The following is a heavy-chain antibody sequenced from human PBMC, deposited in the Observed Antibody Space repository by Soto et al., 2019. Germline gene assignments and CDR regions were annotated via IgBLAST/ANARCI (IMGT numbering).Heavy chain of an antibody. J-gene: IGHJ5*02. V-gene: IGHV4-39*01. CDR3: ARHEVDIMITFDTPTGYFDP. CDR2: IYYSGST. D-gene: IGHD3-16*01. CDR1: GGSISSSSYY. Sequence: SETLSLTCTVSGGSISSSSYYWGWIRQPPGKGLEWIGSIYYSGSTYYNPSLKSRVTISVDTSKNQFSLKLGSVTAADTAVYYCARHEVDIMITFDTPTGYFDPWGQGTLVTVSS.